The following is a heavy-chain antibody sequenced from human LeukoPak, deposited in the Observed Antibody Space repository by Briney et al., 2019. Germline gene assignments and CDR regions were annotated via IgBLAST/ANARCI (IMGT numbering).Heavy chain of an antibody. CDR3: AKNYGDYWTYYYYYMDV. D-gene: IGHD4-17*01. CDR2: ISGSGGTT. CDR1: GFTFSSYA. J-gene: IGHJ6*03. V-gene: IGHV3-23*01. Sequence: PGGSLRLSCAASGFTFSSYAMSWVRQAPGKGLEWVSAISGSGGTTYYADSVKGRFTISRDNSKITLYLQMNSLRAEDTAIYYCAKNYGDYWTYYYYYMDVWGRGTTVTVSS.